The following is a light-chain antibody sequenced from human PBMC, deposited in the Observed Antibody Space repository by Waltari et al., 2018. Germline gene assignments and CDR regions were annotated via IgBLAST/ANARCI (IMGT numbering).Light chain of an antibody. CDR3: ATWDDSLNGRV. CDR1: SSNIGRDT. J-gene: IGLJ3*02. V-gene: IGLV1-44*01. CDR2: GND. Sequence: QSVLTQPPSASGTPGQRVTISCSGSSSNIGRDTVNWYQQVPGTAPNLLSYGNDQRPSGVPDRFSGSKSGTSASLAITGLQSEDEADYYCATWDDSLNGRVFGGGTKLTVL.